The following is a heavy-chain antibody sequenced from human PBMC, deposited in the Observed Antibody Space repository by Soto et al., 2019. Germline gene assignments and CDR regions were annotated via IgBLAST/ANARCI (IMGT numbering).Heavy chain of an antibody. J-gene: IGHJ4*02. V-gene: IGHV3-23*01. Sequence: EVQLLESGGGLVQPGGSLRLSCAASGFTFSIYGMTWVRQAPGKGLEWVSGIADTTYYADSVKGRFTISRDNSKNTLYLQMNCLRAEDTAVYYCAKNGDNRQYDYWGQGALVTVSS. CDR3: AKNGDNRQYDY. D-gene: IGHD7-27*01. CDR1: GFTFSIYG. CDR2: GIADTT.